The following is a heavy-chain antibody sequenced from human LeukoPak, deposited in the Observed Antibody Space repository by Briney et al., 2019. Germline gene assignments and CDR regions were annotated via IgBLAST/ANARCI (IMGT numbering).Heavy chain of an antibody. CDR3: ARDGGRTSSDAVEI. CDR2: IYYSGIT. J-gene: IGHJ3*02. V-gene: IGHV4-59*01. CDR1: GDSICSYY. Sequence: SETLSLTWTVSGDSICSYYWSWIRQPPGKGLEWIGYIYYSGITNYNPSLKSRVTISVDTSKNQFSLNLSSVTAADTAVYYCARDGGRTSSDAVEIWGQGTMVTVSS. D-gene: IGHD2-2*01.